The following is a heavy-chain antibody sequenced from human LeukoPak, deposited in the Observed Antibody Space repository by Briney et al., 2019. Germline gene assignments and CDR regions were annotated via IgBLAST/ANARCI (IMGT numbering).Heavy chain of an antibody. CDR3: ARDYGLGGYYDSSGYRLEYYFDY. D-gene: IGHD3-22*01. CDR1: GFNFNIFN. CDR2: IRSNSRAR. V-gene: IGHV3-48*02. J-gene: IGHJ4*02. Sequence: PGGSLRLSCAASGFNFNIFNMNWVRQAPGKGLEWVSYIRSNSRARYYADSVKGRFAISRDNAKNALYLQMNNLRDEDTAVYYCARDYGLGGYYDSSGYRLEYYFDYWGQGTLVTVSS.